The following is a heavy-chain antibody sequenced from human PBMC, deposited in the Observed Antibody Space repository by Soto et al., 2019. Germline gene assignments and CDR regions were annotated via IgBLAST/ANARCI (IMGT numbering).Heavy chain of an antibody. CDR2: ISGGGGST. CDR3: ATSYDSSGYPYGLGAFDI. CDR1: GSTFSSYA. D-gene: IGHD3-22*01. J-gene: IGHJ3*02. Sequence: GGSLRLSCAASGSTFSSYAMSWVRQAPGKGLEWVSAISGGGGSTYYADSVKGRFTISRDNSKNTLYLQMNSLRAEDTAVYYCATSYDSSGYPYGLGAFDIWGQGTMVTVSS. V-gene: IGHV3-23*01.